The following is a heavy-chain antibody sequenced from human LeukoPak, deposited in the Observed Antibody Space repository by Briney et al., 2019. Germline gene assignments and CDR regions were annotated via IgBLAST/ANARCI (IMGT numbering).Heavy chain of an antibody. D-gene: IGHD2-21*02. J-gene: IGHJ4*02. CDR3: AKDFRQGPDCYFDY. CDR2: ISGSGDPA. V-gene: IGHV3-23*01. Sequence: PGGSLRLSCAASGFTFSTYVMSWVRQAPGKGPELVSGISGSGDPAYYADSVKGRFTISRDNSKNTLYLQMNSLRAEGTAVYYCAKDFRQGPDCYFDYWGQGTLVTVSS. CDR1: GFTFSTYV.